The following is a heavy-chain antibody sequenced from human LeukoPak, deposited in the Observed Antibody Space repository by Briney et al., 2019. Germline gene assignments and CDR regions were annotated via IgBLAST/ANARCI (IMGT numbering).Heavy chain of an antibody. CDR1: GGSFSGYY. Sequence: PSETLSLTCAVYGGSFSGYYWSWICQPPGKGLEWIGEINHSGSTNYNPSLKSRVTISVDTSKNQFSLKLSSVTAADTAVYYCARGGGGYFDWPLQVRWFDPWGQGTLVTVPS. D-gene: IGHD3-9*01. CDR3: ARGGGGYFDWPLQVRWFDP. J-gene: IGHJ5*02. V-gene: IGHV4-34*01. CDR2: INHSGST.